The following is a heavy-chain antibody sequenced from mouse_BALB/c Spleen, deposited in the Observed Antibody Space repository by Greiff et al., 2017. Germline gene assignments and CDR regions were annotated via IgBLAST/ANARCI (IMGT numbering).Heavy chain of an antibody. CDR3: ARRGMITTGYAMDY. CDR1: GFNIKDTY. V-gene: IGHV14-3*02. J-gene: IGHJ4*01. CDR2: IDPANGNT. Sequence: EVHLVESGAELVKPGASVKLSCTASGFNIKDTYMHWVKQRPEQGLEWIGRIDPANGNTKYDPKFQGKATITADTSSNTAYLQLSSLTSEDTAVYYCARRGMITTGYAMDYWGQGTSVTVSS. D-gene: IGHD2-4*01.